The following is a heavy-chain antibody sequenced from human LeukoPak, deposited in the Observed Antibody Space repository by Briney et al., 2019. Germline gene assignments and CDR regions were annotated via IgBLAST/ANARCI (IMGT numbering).Heavy chain of an antibody. CDR2: IYPGDSDT. CDR1: GYSFTSYW. D-gene: IGHD2-2*01. CDR3: ARHRPYCSSTSCYEMSYYYGMDV. V-gene: IGHV5-51*01. Sequence: GESLKISCKGSGYSFTSYWIGWVRQMPGKGLEWMGIIYPGDSDTRYSPSFQGQVTISVDKSISTAYLQWSSLKASDTAKYYCARHRPYCSSTSCYEMSYYYGMDVWGQGTTVTVSS. J-gene: IGHJ6*02.